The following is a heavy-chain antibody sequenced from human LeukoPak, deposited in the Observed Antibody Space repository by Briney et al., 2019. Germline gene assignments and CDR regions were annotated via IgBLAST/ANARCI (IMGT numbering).Heavy chain of an antibody. CDR2: ISGDGYST. V-gene: IGHV3-23*01. J-gene: IGHJ4*02. CDR3: AKPSNYIDY. Sequence: GGSLRLSCAASGFTFSTYTMAWVRQAPGGGLKWVSGISGDGYSTYYADSVKGRFTISRDNSKNTLYLQMNSLRAEDTAVYYCAKPSNYIDYWGQGTLVTVSS. D-gene: IGHD6-6*01. CDR1: GFTFSTYT.